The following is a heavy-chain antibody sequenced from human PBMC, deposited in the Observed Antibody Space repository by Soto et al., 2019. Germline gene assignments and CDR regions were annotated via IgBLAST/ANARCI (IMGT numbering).Heavy chain of an antibody. CDR1: GGTFSSYA. Sequence: SVKVSCKASGGTFSSYAMSWVRQAPGQGLEWMGGIIPILGTADYAQRFQGRVTITADESTSTAYMELSSLRSEDTAVYYCARGGGSGSSRPSAYYYGMDVWGQGTTVTVSS. CDR2: IIPILGTA. J-gene: IGHJ6*02. V-gene: IGHV1-69*13. CDR3: ARGGGSGSSRPSAYYYGMDV. D-gene: IGHD3-10*01.